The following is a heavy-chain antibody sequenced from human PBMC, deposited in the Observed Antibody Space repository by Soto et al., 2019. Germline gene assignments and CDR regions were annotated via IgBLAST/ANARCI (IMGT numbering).Heavy chain of an antibody. V-gene: IGHV2-5*02. D-gene: IGHD2-15*01. CDR3: AYLPCSGCSCAWFSYSGMDV. J-gene: IGHJ6*02. Sequence: QITLKESGPTLVKPTQTLTLTCTFSGFSLSTSGVGVAWIRQPLGKALAWLALIYWDDDKRYRPSLETRLTITKATSKDPVVLTMSHVVSADTATYYGAYLPCSGCSCAWFSYSGMDVWGQGTTVIVSS. CDR1: GFSLSTSGVG. CDR2: IYWDDDK.